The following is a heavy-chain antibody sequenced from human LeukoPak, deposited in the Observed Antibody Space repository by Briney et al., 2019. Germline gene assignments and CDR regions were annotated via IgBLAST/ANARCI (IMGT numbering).Heavy chain of an antibody. D-gene: IGHD6-19*01. Sequence: PSETLSLTCTVSGDSMRDYYWSWLRQPPGKGLEWIGYTYHSGSTDYNPSLESGVTMSVATSKNQFSLKLTSVTAADTAVYYCARRRQWLDFDYWGQGTLVTVSS. J-gene: IGHJ4*02. V-gene: IGHV4-59*08. CDR1: GDSMRDYY. CDR3: ARRRQWLDFDY. CDR2: TYHSGST.